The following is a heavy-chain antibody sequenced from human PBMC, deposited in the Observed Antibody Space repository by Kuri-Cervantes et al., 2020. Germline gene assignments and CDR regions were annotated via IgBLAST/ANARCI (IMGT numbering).Heavy chain of an antibody. CDR3: AREYGYYYDSSEGHYGMDA. J-gene: IGHJ6*02. CDR2: MSYDGSNK. V-gene: IGHV3-30-3*01. Sequence: GGSLRLSCAASGFTFSSYAMYWVRQAPGKGLERVAIMSYDGSNKYYADSVKGRFTISRDNSKNTLYLQMNSLRAEDTAVYYCAREYGYYYDSSEGHYGMDAWGQGTTVTVSS. D-gene: IGHD3-22*01. CDR1: GFTFSSYA.